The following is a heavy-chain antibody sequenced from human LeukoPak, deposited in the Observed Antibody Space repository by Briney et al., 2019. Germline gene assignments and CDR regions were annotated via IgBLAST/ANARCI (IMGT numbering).Heavy chain of an antibody. J-gene: IGHJ6*03. CDR3: ARDDYVWGVNYYYYYMDV. CDR1: GFTFSSYS. D-gene: IGHD3-16*01. Sequence: GSLRLSCAASGFTFSSYSMNWVRQAPGKGLEWVSSISSSSSYIYYADSVKGRFTISRDNAKNSLYLQMNSLRAEDTAVYYCARDDYVWGVNYYYYYMDVWGKGTTVTVSS. V-gene: IGHV3-21*01. CDR2: ISSSSSYI.